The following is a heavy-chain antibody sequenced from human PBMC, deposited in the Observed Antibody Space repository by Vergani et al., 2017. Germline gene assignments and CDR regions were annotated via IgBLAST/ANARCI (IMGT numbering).Heavy chain of an antibody. CDR1: GGPFNDYW. CDR2: IRHDGIT. Sequence: QLQLQESGPGLVKPSETLSLTFAIYGGPFNDYWWTWIRQPPGKGLEWIGEIRHDGITHYSPSLKSRVTISIDTSTHQFSLNLRSVTAADTAVYYCAREGYCTSGVCFTLFDVWGQGALVTVSS. D-gene: IGHD2-8*01. J-gene: IGHJ4*02. CDR3: AREGYCTSGVCFTLFDV. V-gene: IGHV4-34*01.